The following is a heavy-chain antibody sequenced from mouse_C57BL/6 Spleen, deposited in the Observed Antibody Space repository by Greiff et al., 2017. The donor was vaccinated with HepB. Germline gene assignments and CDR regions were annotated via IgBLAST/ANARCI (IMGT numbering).Heavy chain of an antibody. Sequence: EVKLMESGAELVRPGASVKLSCTASGFNIKDDYMHWVKQRPEQGLEWIGWIDPENGDTEYASKFQGKATITADTSSNTAYLPLSSRTSEDTAVYYCTFKLPYYAMDYWGQGTSVTVSS. CDR3: TFKLPYYAMDY. V-gene: IGHV14-4*01. CDR2: IDPENGDT. D-gene: IGHD4-1*01. CDR1: GFNIKDDY. J-gene: IGHJ4*01.